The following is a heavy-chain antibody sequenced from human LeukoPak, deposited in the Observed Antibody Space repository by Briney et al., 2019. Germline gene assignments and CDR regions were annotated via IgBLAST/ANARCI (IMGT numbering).Heavy chain of an antibody. CDR3: ARGSWSDVGYYYYYYMDV. CDR2: IIPIFGTT. Sequence: ASVKVSCKAPGGTFSSYAISWVRQAPGQGLEWMGGIIPIFGTTKYAQKFQGRVTITTDESTSTAYMELSSLTSEDTARYYCARGSWSDVGYYYYYYMDVWGKGTTVTVSS. J-gene: IGHJ6*03. CDR1: GGTFSSYA. D-gene: IGHD1-1*01. V-gene: IGHV1-69*05.